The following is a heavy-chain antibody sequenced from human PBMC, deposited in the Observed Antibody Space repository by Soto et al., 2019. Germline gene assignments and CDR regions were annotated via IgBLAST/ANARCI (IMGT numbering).Heavy chain of an antibody. CDR2: ISYDGSNE. CDR3: AKDPRAYSYGRFDY. V-gene: IGHV3-30*18. CDR1: GFTFSNYG. D-gene: IGHD5-18*01. J-gene: IGHJ4*02. Sequence: PGGSLRLSCGTSGFTFSNYGMHWVRQAPGKGLEWVAVISYDGSNEYYADSVKGRFTISRDNSKSTLYLQMNSLRAEDTAVYYCAKDPRAYSYGRFDYWGQGT.